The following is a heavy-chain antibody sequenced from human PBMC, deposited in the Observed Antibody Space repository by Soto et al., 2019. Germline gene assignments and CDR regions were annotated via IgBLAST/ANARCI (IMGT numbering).Heavy chain of an antibody. CDR3: ARVGGDFWEDYYYDYYMDV. V-gene: IGHV1-18*01. D-gene: IGHD3-3*01. J-gene: IGHJ6*03. CDR2: ISAYNGYT. CDR1: GYTFTSYG. Sequence: QVQLVQSGAEVKKPGASVKVSCKASGYTFTSYGISWVRQAPGQGLEWMGWISAYNGYTNYAQQLQGRVTMTTDTSTSTADMELRSLRSDDTAVYYCARVGGDFWEDYYYDYYMDVWGKGTTVTVSS.